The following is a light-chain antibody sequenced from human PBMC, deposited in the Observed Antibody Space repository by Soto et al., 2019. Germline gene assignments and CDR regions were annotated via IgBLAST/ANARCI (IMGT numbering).Light chain of an antibody. CDR3: QQRSK. CDR2: DAS. Sequence: EIVLTQSPATLYLSPGERATLSCRASQSVSSYLAWYQQKPGQAPRLLIYDASNMATGIPARFSGSESETDFTLTISSLEPEDFAVYYCQQRSKFRQRTKLEFK. CDR1: QSVSSY. J-gene: IGKJ2*01. V-gene: IGKV3-11*01.